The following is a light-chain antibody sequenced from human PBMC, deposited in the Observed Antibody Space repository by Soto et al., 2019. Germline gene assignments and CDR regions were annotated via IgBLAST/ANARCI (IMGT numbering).Light chain of an antibody. V-gene: IGKV1-39*01. CDR3: QQSYSTPPA. J-gene: IGKJ5*01. CDR1: QSISSY. CDR2: AAS. Sequence: DIQMTQSPSSLSASVGNRVTITCRASQSISSYLNWYQHKPGKAPKLLIFAASTLQSGVPSRFSGSGSGTDLTLTISSLQPEDFATYYCQQSYSTPPAFGQGTRLEIK.